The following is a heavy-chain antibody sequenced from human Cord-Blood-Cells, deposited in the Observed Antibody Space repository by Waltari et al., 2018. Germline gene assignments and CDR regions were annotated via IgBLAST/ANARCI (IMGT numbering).Heavy chain of an antibody. CDR1: GFTFSSYD. V-gene: IGHV3-13*01. D-gene: IGHD6-6*01. CDR3: ARGVSSSSWVDYYYYYGMDV. Sequence: EVQLVESGGGLVQPGGSLRLSCAASGFTFSSYDMHWVRQATGQGLEWVSAIGTAGDTYYPGSVKGRFTISRENAKNSLYLQMNSLRAGDTAVYYCARGVSSSSWVDYYYYYGMDVWGQGTTVTVSS. CDR2: IGTAGDT. J-gene: IGHJ6*02.